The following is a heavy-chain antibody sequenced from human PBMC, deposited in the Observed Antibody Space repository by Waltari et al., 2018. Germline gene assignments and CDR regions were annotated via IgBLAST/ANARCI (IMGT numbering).Heavy chain of an antibody. V-gene: IGHV1-69*08. CDR3: ARESKGAAAGRRIDY. Sequence: QVQLVQSGAEVKKPGSSVKVSCKASGGTFSRYAISWVRQARGQGLEWMGRIIPICGTANYAQKFQGRVTITADKSTSTAYMELSRLGSENTAVYYCARESKGAAAGRRIDYWGQGTLVTVSS. J-gene: IGHJ4*02. D-gene: IGHD6-13*01. CDR2: IIPICGTA. CDR1: GGTFSRYA.